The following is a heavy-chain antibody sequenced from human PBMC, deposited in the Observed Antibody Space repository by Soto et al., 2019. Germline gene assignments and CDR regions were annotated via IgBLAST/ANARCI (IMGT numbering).Heavy chain of an antibody. V-gene: IGHV4-39*07. D-gene: IGHD6-13*01. J-gene: IGHJ5*02. Sequence: SETLSLTCTVSGGSISSSSYYWGWIRQPPGKGLEWIGSIYYSGSTYYNPSLKSRVTISVDTSKNQFSLKLSSVTAADTAVYYCARDRAAAAPRWFDPWGQGTLVTVSS. CDR3: ARDRAAAAPRWFDP. CDR2: IYYSGST. CDR1: GGSISSSSYY.